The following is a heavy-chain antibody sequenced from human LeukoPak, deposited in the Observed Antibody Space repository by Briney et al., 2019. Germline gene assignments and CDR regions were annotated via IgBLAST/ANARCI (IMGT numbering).Heavy chain of an antibody. CDR1: GGSFSGYY. V-gene: IGHV4-34*01. J-gene: IGHJ4*02. Sequence: SETLSLTCAVYGGSFSGYYWSWIRQPPGKGLEWIGEINHSGSTNYNPSLKSRVTISVDTSKNQFSLKLSSVTAADTAVCYCARGYGSGSRGYYFDYWGQGTLVTVSS. CDR3: ARGYGSGSRGYYFDY. CDR2: INHSGST. D-gene: IGHD3-10*01.